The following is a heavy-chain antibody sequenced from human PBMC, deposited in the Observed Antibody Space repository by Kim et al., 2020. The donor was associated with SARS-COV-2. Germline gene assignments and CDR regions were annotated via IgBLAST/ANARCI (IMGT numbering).Heavy chain of an antibody. CDR2: IQTKTDGGTT. CDR3: TATLGY. V-gene: IGHV3-15*01. CDR1: GFTFSNAW. Sequence: GGSLRLSCAASGFTFSNAWMTWVRQAPGKGLEWVGRIQTKTDGGTTDYAAPVKGRFTISRDDSKDTLYLQMNSLKTEDTAVYYCTATLGYWGQGTLVTVS. D-gene: IGHD3-16*01. J-gene: IGHJ4*02.